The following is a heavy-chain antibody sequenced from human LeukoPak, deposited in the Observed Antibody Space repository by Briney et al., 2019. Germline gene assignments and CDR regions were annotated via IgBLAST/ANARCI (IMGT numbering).Heavy chain of an antibody. D-gene: IGHD6-19*01. CDR2: IYYSGSI. CDR3: ARDRDLYGSGWIKGAFDI. Sequence: SETLSLTCTVSGGSVSAYYWSWIRQPPGKGLEWIGYIYYSGSINYKPSLKSRATISVDTSKDQFSLKLTSVTAADTAMYYCARDRDLYGSGWIKGAFDIWGQGTMVTVSS. J-gene: IGHJ3*02. V-gene: IGHV4-59*02. CDR1: GGSVSAYY.